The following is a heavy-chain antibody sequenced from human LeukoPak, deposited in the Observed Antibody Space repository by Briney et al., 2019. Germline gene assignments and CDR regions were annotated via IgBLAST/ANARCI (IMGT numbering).Heavy chain of an antibody. Sequence: GGSLRLSCAASGFTFSSYAMSWVRQAPGKGLEWVSVISGNGGSTYYADSVKGRFTISRDNSKNTLYLQMNSLRAADTAIYYCAKTRLGSSTNFDYWGQGTLVTVSS. CDR3: AKTRLGSSTNFDY. J-gene: IGHJ4*02. CDR2: ISGNGGST. D-gene: IGHD3-10*01. CDR1: GFTFSSYA. V-gene: IGHV3-23*01.